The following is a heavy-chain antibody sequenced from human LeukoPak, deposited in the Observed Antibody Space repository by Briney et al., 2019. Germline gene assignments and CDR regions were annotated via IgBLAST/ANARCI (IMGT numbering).Heavy chain of an antibody. CDR3: ASWYSSGWGASDNFDY. J-gene: IGHJ4*02. D-gene: IGHD6-19*01. Sequence: ASVKVSCKASGYTFTSYYMHWVRQAPGQGLEWMGIINPSGGSTSYAQKFQGRVTMTRDMSTSTVYMELSSLRSEDTAVYYCASWYSSGWGASDNFDYWGQGTLVTVSS. CDR2: INPSGGST. V-gene: IGHV1-46*01. CDR1: GYTFTSYY.